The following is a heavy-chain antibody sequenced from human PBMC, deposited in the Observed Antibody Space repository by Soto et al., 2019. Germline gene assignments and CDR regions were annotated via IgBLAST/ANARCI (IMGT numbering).Heavy chain of an antibody. CDR3: AYSPDWFRHDV. J-gene: IGHJ3*01. Sequence: QVQLQESGPGLVKPSGTLSLTCAVSGDSISSSKWWTWVRQPPGKGLEWIGDTLHSGDTNYNPSLKSRTIISVDKSKNHSSLELTSVTAADTAVYYCAYSPDWFRHDVWGQGTLVIVSP. V-gene: IGHV4-4*02. CDR1: GDSISSSKW. CDR2: TLHSGDT. D-gene: IGHD3-9*01.